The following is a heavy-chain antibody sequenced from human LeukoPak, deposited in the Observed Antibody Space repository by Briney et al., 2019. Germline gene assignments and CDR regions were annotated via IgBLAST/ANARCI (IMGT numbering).Heavy chain of an antibody. CDR3: ARDSSGYSNLFDP. CDR2: IFHSGTP. Sequence: SETLSLTCTVSGYSISSGYFWGWIRQPPGQGLEWIGTIFHSGTPYYNPSLKSRITISIDTSKNQFSLRLTSVTAADTAVYYCARDSSGYSNLFDPWGQGTLVTVSS. D-gene: IGHD3-22*01. CDR1: GYSISSGYF. V-gene: IGHV4-38-2*02. J-gene: IGHJ5*02.